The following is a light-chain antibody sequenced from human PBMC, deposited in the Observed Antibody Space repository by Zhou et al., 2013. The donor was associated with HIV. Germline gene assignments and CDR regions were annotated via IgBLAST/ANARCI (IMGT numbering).Light chain of an antibody. CDR2: QTS. V-gene: IGKV3-11*01. J-gene: IGKJ4*01. Sequence: EIVLTQSPATLSLSPGDRATLSCRASQSVNNYLAWYQQKDGQAPRLLIYQTSTRATGIPARFSGSGSGTDFTLTISSLEPEDFAVFYCQQYSRSPLTFGGGTKVEIK. CDR3: QQYSRSPLT. CDR1: QSVNNY.